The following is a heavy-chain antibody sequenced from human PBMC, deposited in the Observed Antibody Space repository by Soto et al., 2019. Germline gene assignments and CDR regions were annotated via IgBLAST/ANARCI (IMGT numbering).Heavy chain of an antibody. CDR3: ARDNSGQNWFDP. CDR1: GFTFSSYG. J-gene: IGHJ5*02. D-gene: IGHD6-25*01. Sequence: GGSLRLSCAASGFTFSSYGMHWVRQAPGKGLEWVAVIWYDGSNKYYADSVKGRFTISRDNSKNTLYLQMNSLRAEDTAVYYCARDNSGQNWFDPWGQGTLVTVSS. V-gene: IGHV3-33*01. CDR2: IWYDGSNK.